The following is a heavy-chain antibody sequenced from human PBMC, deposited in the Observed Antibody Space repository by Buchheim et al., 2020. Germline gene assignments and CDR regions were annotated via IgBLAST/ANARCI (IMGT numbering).Heavy chain of an antibody. V-gene: IGHV3-74*02. CDR3: ARPLGSGSLYY. CDR2: INGDGSGT. Sequence: EVQLLESGGGLVQPGGSLRLSCVASGFTFSTYAMSWVRQAPGKGLEWVSRINGDGSGTNYADSVKGRFTISRDNAKNTLYLQMNSLRAEDTAVYYCARPLGSGSLYYWGQGTL. CDR1: GFTFSTYA. J-gene: IGHJ4*02. D-gene: IGHD3-22*01.